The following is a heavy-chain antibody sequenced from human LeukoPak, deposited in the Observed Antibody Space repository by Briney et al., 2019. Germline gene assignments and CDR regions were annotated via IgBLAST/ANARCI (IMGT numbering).Heavy chain of an antibody. J-gene: IGHJ4*02. V-gene: IGHV3-23*01. CDR2: ISGSGNGT. CDR1: GFTFRTYA. CDR3: ARRTMSAFDS. D-gene: IGHD5-24*01. Sequence: GGSLRLSCTASGFTFRTYAMNWVRQAPGKGLEWLSGISGSGNGTYYADSVKGRFTISRDNSKNMAYLQMNGLTVEDAATYYCARRTMSAFDSWGQGTLLIVSS.